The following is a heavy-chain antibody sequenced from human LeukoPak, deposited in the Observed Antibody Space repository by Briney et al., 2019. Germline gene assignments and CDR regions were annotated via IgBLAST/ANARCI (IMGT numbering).Heavy chain of an antibody. CDR3: AGGNYYDSSGYYGY. V-gene: IGHV4-34*01. Sequence: SETLSLTCGVYGGSFSGYYWSWIRQPPGKGLEWIGEINHSGSTNYNPSLKSRVTISVDTSKNQFSLKLSSVTAADTAVYYCAGGNYYDSSGYYGYWGQGTLVTVSS. D-gene: IGHD3-22*01. CDR2: INHSGST. J-gene: IGHJ4*02. CDR1: GGSFSGYY.